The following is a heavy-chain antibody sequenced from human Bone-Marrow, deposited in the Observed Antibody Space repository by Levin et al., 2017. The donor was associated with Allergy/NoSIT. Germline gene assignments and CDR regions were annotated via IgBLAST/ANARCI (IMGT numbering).Heavy chain of an antibody. CDR1: GFTFTSYS. D-gene: IGHD5-12*01. J-gene: IGHJ4*02. CDR3: AKYRGR. Sequence: PGGSLRLSCTASGFTFTSYSMYWVRQAPGKGPEWVSSISSSSTYIYYADSVKGRFTISRDNAKSSVFLQMNTLTAEDTAVYYCAKYRGRWGQGTLVTVSS. CDR2: ISSSSTYI. V-gene: IGHV3-21*01.